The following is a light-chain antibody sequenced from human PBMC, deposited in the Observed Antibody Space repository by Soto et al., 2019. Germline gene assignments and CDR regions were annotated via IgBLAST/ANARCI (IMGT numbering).Light chain of an antibody. CDR3: SSYTSSSTLEV. CDR2: EVS. Sequence: QSVLTQPASVSGSPGQSLTISCTGTSSDVGGYNYVSWYQQHPGKAPKLMIYEVSNRPSGVSNRFSGSKSGNTASLTISGLQAEDEADYYGSSYTSSSTLEVFGGGTQLTVL. CDR1: SSDVGGYNY. V-gene: IGLV2-14*01. J-gene: IGLJ2*01.